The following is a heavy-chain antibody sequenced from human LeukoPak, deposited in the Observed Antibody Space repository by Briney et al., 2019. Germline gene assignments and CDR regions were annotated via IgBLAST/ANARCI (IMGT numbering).Heavy chain of an antibody. J-gene: IGHJ4*02. Sequence: GGSLRLSCAASGFTFSSSAMSWVRQAPGKGLEWVSAISNNGGYTYYADSVQGRFTISRDNSKSTLCLQMNSLRAEDTAVYYCAREGYYGSGSPPSLYFDYWGQGTLVTVSS. CDR3: AREGYYGSGSPPSLYFDY. CDR1: GFTFSSSA. V-gene: IGHV3-23*01. CDR2: ISNNGGYT. D-gene: IGHD3-10*01.